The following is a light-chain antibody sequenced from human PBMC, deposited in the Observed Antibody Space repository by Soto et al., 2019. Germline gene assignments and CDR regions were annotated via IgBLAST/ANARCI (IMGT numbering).Light chain of an antibody. V-gene: IGKV3-20*01. CDR2: GAS. J-gene: IGKJ2*01. CDR3: QQYGSTPHT. CDR1: QSVSSSY. Sequence: EIVLTQSPGTLSLSPGERATLSCRASQSVSSSYLAWYQEKPGQAPRLLISGASNRATGIPDRCSGYGSGTDFTRTISRLEPEDFAVYYCQQYGSTPHTFGQGTKLEIK.